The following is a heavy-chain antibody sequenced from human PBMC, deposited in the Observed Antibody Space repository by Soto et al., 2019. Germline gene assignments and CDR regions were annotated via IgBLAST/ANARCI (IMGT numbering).Heavy chain of an antibody. CDR2: TYYRSKWYN. D-gene: IGHD5-12*01. Sequence: SQTLSLTCAISGDSVSSNSAAWNWIRQSPSRGLEWLGRTYYRSKWYNDYAVSVKSRITINPDTSKNQFSLQLNSVTPEDTAVSYCARVLNPFRLKIGYEDAYVFWGQGTMVTVSS. CDR3: ARVLNPFRLKIGYEDAYVF. J-gene: IGHJ3*01. V-gene: IGHV6-1*01. CDR1: GDSVSSNSAA.